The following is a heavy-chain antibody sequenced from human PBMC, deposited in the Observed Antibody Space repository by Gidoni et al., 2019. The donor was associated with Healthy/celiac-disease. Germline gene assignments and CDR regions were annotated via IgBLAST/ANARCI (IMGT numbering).Heavy chain of an antibody. CDR2: ISWNSGSI. D-gene: IGHD2-2*01. J-gene: IGHJ5*02. Sequence: EVQLVESGGGLVQTGRSLRLSCAASGFPFADYAMHWVRKAPGKGLEWVSGISWNSGSIGYADSVKGRFTISRDNAKNSLYLQMNSLRAEDTALYYCAKDMGSTSYGWFDPWAQGTLVTVSS. CDR1: GFPFADYA. V-gene: IGHV3-9*01. CDR3: AKDMGSTSYGWFDP.